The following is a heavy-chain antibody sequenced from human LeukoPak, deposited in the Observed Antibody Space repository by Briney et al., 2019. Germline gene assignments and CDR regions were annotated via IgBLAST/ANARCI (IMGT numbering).Heavy chain of an antibody. J-gene: IGHJ4*02. CDR1: GFTLSSYA. Sequence: GGSLRLSCAASGFTLSSYAMSWLRQAPGKGLEWVTVILYDGSNKYYADSVKGRFTISRDNSKNTLYLQMNSLRADDTAVFYCARGVRWLQLYLDYWGQGTLVTVSS. CDR3: ARGVRWLQLYLDY. CDR2: ILYDGSNK. D-gene: IGHD5-24*01. V-gene: IGHV3-30*01.